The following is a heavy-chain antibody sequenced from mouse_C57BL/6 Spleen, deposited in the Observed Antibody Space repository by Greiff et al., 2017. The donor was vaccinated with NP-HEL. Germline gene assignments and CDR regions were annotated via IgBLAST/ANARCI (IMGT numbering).Heavy chain of an antibody. CDR2: IHPNSGST. Sequence: VQLQQSGAELVKPGASVKLSCKASGYTFTSYWMHWVKQRPGQGLEWIGMIHPNSGSTNYNEKFKSKATLTVDKSSSTAYMQLSSLTSEDSAVYYWYYYGRGYFDVWGTGTTVTVSS. V-gene: IGHV1-64*01. CDR1: GYTFTSYW. D-gene: IGHD1-1*01. CDR3: YYYGRGYFDV. J-gene: IGHJ1*03.